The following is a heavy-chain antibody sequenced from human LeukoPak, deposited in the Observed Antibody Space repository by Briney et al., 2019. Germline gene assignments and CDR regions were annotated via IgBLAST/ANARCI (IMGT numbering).Heavy chain of an antibody. Sequence: GGSLRLSCAASGFTFSGSAMHWVRQASGKGLEWVGRIRSKANSYATAYAASVKGRFTISRDDSKNTAYLQMNSLKTEDTAVYYCTRPEYYYDSSGSRYLGGMDVWGQGTTVTVSS. CDR2: IRSKANSYAT. D-gene: IGHD3-22*01. J-gene: IGHJ6*02. CDR3: TRPEYYYDSSGSRYLGGMDV. CDR1: GFTFSGSA. V-gene: IGHV3-73*01.